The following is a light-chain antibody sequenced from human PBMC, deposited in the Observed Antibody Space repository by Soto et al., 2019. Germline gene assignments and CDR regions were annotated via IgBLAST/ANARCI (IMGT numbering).Light chain of an antibody. CDR2: AAS. Sequence: DIQMTQSPSSLSASVGDRVTITCRASESIARHLNWYQQKPGKAPKLLIYAASSLQNGVPSRFRGGGSGTDFTLTISNLQPEDFETYSCQQTYSTLSITFGQGTRLEIK. J-gene: IGKJ5*01. CDR3: QQTYSTLSIT. V-gene: IGKV1-39*01. CDR1: ESIARH.